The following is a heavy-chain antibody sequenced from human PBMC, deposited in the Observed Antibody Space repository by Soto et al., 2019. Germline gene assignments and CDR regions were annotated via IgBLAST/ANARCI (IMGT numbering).Heavy chain of an antibody. D-gene: IGHD4-17*01. CDR2: ISYDGSNK. V-gene: IGHV3-30*18. J-gene: IGHJ4*02. Sequence: QVQLVESGGGVVQPGRSLRLSCAASGFTFSSYGMHWVRQAPGKGLEWVAVISYDGSNKYYADSVKGRFTISRDNSKNTLYLQMNSLRAEDTAVYYCAKGEYGDYLYYFDYWGQGTLVTVSS. CDR3: AKGEYGDYLYYFDY. CDR1: GFTFSSYG.